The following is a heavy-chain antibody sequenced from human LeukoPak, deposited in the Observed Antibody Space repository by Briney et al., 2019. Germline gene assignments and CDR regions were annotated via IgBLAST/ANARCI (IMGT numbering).Heavy chain of an antibody. D-gene: IGHD6-6*01. CDR1: GFTFSSYW. Sequence: GGSLRLSCAASGFTFSSYWMHWVRQAPGKGLVWVSRINSGGSSTSYADSVKGRFTISRDNAKNTLYLQMNSLKAEDTAVYYCARDPGIAARRTVYWGQGTLVTVSS. CDR2: INSGGSST. V-gene: IGHV3-74*01. CDR3: ARDPGIAARRTVY. J-gene: IGHJ4*02.